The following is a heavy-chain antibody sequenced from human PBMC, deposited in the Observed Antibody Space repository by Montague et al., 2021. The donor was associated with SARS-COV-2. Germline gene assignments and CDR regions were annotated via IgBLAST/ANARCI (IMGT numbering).Heavy chain of an antibody. J-gene: IGHJ5*02. V-gene: IGHV4-59*01. CDR2: IYYTGST. CDR1: GGSITSYY. CDR3: ARSGFYDLLTGYSFGSIDP. D-gene: IGHD3-9*01. Sequence: SETLSLTCTVSGGSITSYYWSWIRQPPGKGLEWIGHIYYTGSTNYNPSLKSRGTISVDKSKNQFSLRLSSMTAADTAVYYCARSGFYDLLTGYSFGSIDPWGQGTLVTVSS.